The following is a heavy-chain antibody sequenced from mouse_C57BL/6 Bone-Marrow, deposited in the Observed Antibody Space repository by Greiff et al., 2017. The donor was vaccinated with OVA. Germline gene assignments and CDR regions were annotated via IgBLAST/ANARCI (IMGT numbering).Heavy chain of an antibody. J-gene: IGHJ3*01. CDR3: ARWTGAAWFAY. Sequence: VQLKESGPELVKPGASVKISCKASGYSFTGYYMNWVKQSPEKSLEWIGEINPSTGGTTYNQKFKAKATLTVDKSSSTAYMQLKSLTSEDSAVYYCARWTGAAWFAYWGQGTLVTVSA. D-gene: IGHD4-1*01. CDR1: GYSFTGYY. CDR2: INPSTGGT. V-gene: IGHV1-42*01.